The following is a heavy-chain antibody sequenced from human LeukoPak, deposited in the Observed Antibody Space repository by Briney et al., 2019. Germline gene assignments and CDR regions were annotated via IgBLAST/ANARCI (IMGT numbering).Heavy chain of an antibody. D-gene: IGHD4/OR15-4a*01. J-gene: IGHJ3*01. CDR3: AGVRAGANRAFDV. V-gene: IGHV3-74*01. CDR1: GFTFSTYA. Sequence: GGSLRLSCEASGFTFSTYAMSWVRQAPGEGLVWVSRIDPDDSGSSYADSVKGRFTISRDNAKNTLWLQMNSLRADDTAVYYCAGVRAGANRAFDVWGQGTVVAVSS. CDR2: IDPDDSGS.